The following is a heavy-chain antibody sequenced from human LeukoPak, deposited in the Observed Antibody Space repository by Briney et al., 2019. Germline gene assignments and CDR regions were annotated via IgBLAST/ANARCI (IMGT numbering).Heavy chain of an antibody. CDR1: GFTFSSYG. D-gene: IGHD3-10*01. CDR2: ISYDGSNK. CDR3: AKDRADYIWFGELDL. Sequence: GGSLRLSCAASGFTFSSYGMHWVRQAPGKGLEWVAVISYDGSNKYYADSVKGRFTISRDNSKNTLYLQMNSLRAEDTAVYYCAKDRADYIWFGELDLWGQGTLVTVSS. V-gene: IGHV3-30*18. J-gene: IGHJ4*02.